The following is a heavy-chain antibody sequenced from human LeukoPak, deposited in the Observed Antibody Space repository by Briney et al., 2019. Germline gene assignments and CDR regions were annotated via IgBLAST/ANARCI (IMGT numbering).Heavy chain of an antibody. J-gene: IGHJ3*02. V-gene: IGHV3-48*04. CDR1: GFTFNSYS. Sequence: PGGSLRLSCEASGFTFNSYSFNWVRQAPGKGLEWISYINSVGGTTFYADSVKGRFTISRDNAKNTVYLQMDSLRAEDAAIYYCARSIMYGDHGEDIWGQGTVVAVSS. D-gene: IGHD4-17*01. CDR2: INSVGGTT. CDR3: ARSIMYGDHGEDI.